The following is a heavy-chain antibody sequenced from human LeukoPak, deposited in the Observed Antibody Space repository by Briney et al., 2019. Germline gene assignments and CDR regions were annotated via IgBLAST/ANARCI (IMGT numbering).Heavy chain of an antibody. Sequence: SAKVSCKASGGTFSSYTISWVRQAPGQGLEWMGRIIPILGIANYAQKFQGRATITADKSTSTAYMELSSLRSEDTAVYYCARQGEIFGSGPKIDWGQGTLVTVSS. CDR1: GGTFSSYT. D-gene: IGHD3-3*01. CDR3: ARQGEIFGSGPKID. CDR2: IIPILGIA. J-gene: IGHJ4*02. V-gene: IGHV1-69*02.